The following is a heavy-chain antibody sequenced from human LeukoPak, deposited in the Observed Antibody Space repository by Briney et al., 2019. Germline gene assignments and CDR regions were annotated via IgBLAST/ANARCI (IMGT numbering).Heavy chain of an antibody. CDR1: GFVLSDYG. CDR2: VRNDGSNE. V-gene: IGHV3-30*02. J-gene: IGHJ4*02. D-gene: IGHD5-12*01. CDR3: AKESDSGYHSEGPKN. Sequence: GGSLRLSCAASGFVLSDYGMHWVRQAPGKGLEWVAFVRNDGSNEYYVGSVKGRFTISRDKSKNTLYLQMNSLRAENTAVYSCAKESDSGYHSEGPKNWGLGTLVTVSS.